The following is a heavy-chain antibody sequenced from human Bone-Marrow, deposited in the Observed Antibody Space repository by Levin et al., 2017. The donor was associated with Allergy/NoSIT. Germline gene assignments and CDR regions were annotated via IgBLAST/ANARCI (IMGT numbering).Heavy chain of an antibody. D-gene: IGHD6-19*01. J-gene: IGHJ4*02. Sequence: ASVPVSCPSSGSPFRAYYMHWVRQAPGQGLEWMGRINANSGGTNYAQRFQGRVTMTGDTSINTAYMELNRLGSDDTAIYYCAREGSDVGHIRGGYLFDYWGQGTLVTVSS. CDR2: INANSGGT. CDR1: GSPFRAYY. V-gene: IGHV1-2*06. CDR3: AREGSDVGHIRGGYLFDY.